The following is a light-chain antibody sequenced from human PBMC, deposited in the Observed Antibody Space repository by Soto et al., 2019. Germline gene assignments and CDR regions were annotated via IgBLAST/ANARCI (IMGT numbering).Light chain of an antibody. CDR2: DVS. CDR1: SSDVGSYNR. J-gene: IGLJ1*01. Sequence: QSVLTQPPSVSGSPGQSVTISCTGTSSDVGSYNRVSWYQQPPGTAPKLMIYDVSNRPSGVPDRFSGSKSGNTASLTISGLQAEDEADYYCSSYTSSSTREVFGTGTKVTVL. V-gene: IGLV2-18*02. CDR3: SSYTSSSTREV.